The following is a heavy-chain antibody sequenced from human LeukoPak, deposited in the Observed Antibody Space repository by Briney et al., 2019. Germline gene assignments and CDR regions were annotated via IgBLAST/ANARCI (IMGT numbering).Heavy chain of an antibody. V-gene: IGHV1-18*01. J-gene: IGHJ3*02. D-gene: IGHD4-23*01. Sequence: ASVKVSCKSSGYTFTIYGISWVRQAPGQGLEWMGWISAYNGNTNYAQKLQGRVTMTADTSTSTAYMELRSLRSDDTAVYCCARGGDYGGNSGLRQTESNDAFDIWGQGTMVTVSS. CDR2: ISAYNGNT. CDR1: GYTFTIYG. CDR3: ARGGDYGGNSGLRQTESNDAFDI.